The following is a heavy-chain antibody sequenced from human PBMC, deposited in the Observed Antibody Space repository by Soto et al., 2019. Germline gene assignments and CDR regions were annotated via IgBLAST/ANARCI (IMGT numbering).Heavy chain of an antibody. CDR2: ISYDGRDK. Sequence: QVQLVESGGGVVRPGRSLRLSCAASGFNFGRYALHWVRQAPGKGLVWLAVISYDGRDKYFADSVKGRFTISRDKSENTVHLQMNSLRAEDTGVYFCAKDPAHSGSPYFDYWGQGTLVTVSS. CDR3: AKDPAHSGSPYFDY. CDR1: GFNFGRYA. J-gene: IGHJ4*02. V-gene: IGHV3-30*18. D-gene: IGHD1-26*01.